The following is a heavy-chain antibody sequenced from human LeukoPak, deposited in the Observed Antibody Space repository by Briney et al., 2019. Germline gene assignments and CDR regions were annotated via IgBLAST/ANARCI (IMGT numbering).Heavy chain of an antibody. CDR2: IKQDGSEK. D-gene: IGHD6-13*01. CDR3: ARDRSSSWFRGFDY. Sequence: GGSLRLSCAASGFTFSSYWMSWVRLAPGKGLEWVANIKQDGSEKYYVDSVKGRFTISRDNAKNSLYLQMNSLRAEDTAVYYCARDRSSSWFRGFDYWGQGTLVTVSS. V-gene: IGHV3-7*01. J-gene: IGHJ4*02. CDR1: GFTFSSYW.